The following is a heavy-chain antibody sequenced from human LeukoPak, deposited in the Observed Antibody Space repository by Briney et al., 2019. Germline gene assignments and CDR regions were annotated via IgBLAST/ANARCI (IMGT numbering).Heavy chain of an antibody. CDR3: ARDYCSGGSCYDY. Sequence: SQTLSLTCTVSGGSISSGGYYWSWIRQHPGKGLEWIGYIYYSGSTYYNPSLKSRATISVDTSKNQFSLKLSSVTAAGTAVYYCARDYCSGGSCYDYWGQGTLVTVSS. CDR2: IYYSGST. D-gene: IGHD2-15*01. CDR1: GGSISSGGYY. V-gene: IGHV4-31*03. J-gene: IGHJ4*02.